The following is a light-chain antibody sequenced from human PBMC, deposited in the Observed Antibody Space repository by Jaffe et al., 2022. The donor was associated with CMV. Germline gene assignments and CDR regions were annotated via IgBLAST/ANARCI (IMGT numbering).Light chain of an antibody. CDR3: QQYYTTPQT. V-gene: IGKV1-NL1*01. J-gene: IGKJ1*01. Sequence: DIQMTQSPSSLSASVGDRVTITCRAGQDIRNSLAWYQQRPGRAPKLLLHTASTLESGVPSRFSGSGSGTDYTLTISSLQPEDSATYYCQQYYTTPQTFGQGTKVEI. CDR2: TAS. CDR1: QDIRNS.